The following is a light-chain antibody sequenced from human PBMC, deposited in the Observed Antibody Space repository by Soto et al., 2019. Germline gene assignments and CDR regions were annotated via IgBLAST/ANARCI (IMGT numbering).Light chain of an antibody. V-gene: IGLV9-49*01. J-gene: IGLJ1*01. Sequence: QSVLTQPPSASASPGASVTLTCTLSSGYSNYKVDWYQQRPGKGPRFVMRVGTGGIVGSKGDGIPDRFSVLGSGLNRYLTIKNIQEEDESYYYCGADHGSGSNFVYVFGTGTKVTVL. CDR2: VGTGGIVG. CDR3: GADHGSGSNFVYV. CDR1: SGYSNYK.